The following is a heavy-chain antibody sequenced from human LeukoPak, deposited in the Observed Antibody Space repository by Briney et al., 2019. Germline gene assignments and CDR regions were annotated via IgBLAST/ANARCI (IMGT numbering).Heavy chain of an antibody. D-gene: IGHD6-6*01. CDR2: IKSKTDGGTT. J-gene: IGHJ5*02. Sequence: GGSLRLSCATSGFTFSNAWMSWVRQAPGKGLEWVGRIKSKTDGGTTDYAAPVKGRFTISRDDTKNTLYLQMNSLKTEDTAVYYCTTGVLGLKQLVRPWGQGTLVTVSS. V-gene: IGHV3-15*01. CDR3: TTGVLGLKQLVRP. CDR1: GFTFSNAW.